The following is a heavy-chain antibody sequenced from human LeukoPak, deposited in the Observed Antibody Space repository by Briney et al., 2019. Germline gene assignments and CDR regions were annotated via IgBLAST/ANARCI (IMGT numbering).Heavy chain of an antibody. Sequence: SETLSLTCTVSGGSINSYYWSWIRQPAGKGLAWVGRIYSSGSTNYNPSLKSRVSMSVDTSKNQFSLKLTSVTAADTAVYYCARGGKATVVAMWGQGILVTVSS. CDR2: IYSSGST. J-gene: IGHJ4*02. CDR1: GGSINSYY. D-gene: IGHD4-23*01. V-gene: IGHV4-4*07. CDR3: ARGGKATVVAM.